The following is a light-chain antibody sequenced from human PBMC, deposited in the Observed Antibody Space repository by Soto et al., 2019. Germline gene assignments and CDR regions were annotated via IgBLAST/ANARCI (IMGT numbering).Light chain of an antibody. J-gene: IGLJ3*02. CDR1: SSDVGTYNY. CDR2: EVS. V-gene: IGLV2-14*01. CDR3: SSYTTSTTWV. Sequence: QSVLTQPASVSGSPGQSITISCTGTSSDVGTYNYVSWHQQHPGKAPKLMIYEVSNRPSGVSNRFSGSKSGNTASLTISGLQAEDEAEYYCSSYTTSTTWVFGGGTKVTVL.